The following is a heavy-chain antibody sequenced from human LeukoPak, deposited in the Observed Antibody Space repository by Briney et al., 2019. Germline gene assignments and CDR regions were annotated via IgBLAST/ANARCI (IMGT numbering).Heavy chain of an antibody. CDR1: GFTFSSYA. J-gene: IGHJ3*02. CDR3: ARKGPPRDAFDI. CDR2: VSGSGGST. V-gene: IGHV3-23*01. Sequence: GGSLRLSCAASGFTFSSYAMGWVRQAPGKGLEWVSTVSGSGGSTYYADPVKGRFTISRDKSKNTLYLQMNSLRAEDTAVYYCARKGPPRDAFDIWGQGTMVTVSS.